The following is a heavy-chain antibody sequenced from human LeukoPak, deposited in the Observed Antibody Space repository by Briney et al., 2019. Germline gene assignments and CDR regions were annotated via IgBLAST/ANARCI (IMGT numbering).Heavy chain of an antibody. Sequence: GGSLRLSCAASGFTFSSYGMHWVRQAPGKGLEWVAFIRYDGSNKYYADSVKGRFTISRDNSKNTLYLQMNSLRAEDTAVYYCAKDLWNYPQEAAFDYWGQGTLVTVSS. J-gene: IGHJ4*02. CDR1: GFTFSSYG. CDR3: AKDLWNYPQEAAFDY. D-gene: IGHD1-7*01. CDR2: IRYDGSNK. V-gene: IGHV3-30*02.